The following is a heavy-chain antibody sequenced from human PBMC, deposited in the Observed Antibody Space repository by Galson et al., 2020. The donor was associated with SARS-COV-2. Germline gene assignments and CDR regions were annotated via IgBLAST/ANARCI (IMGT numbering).Heavy chain of an antibody. J-gene: IGHJ2*01. D-gene: IGHD2-2*01. CDR1: GFTFSDHT. CDR3: VRPVDCVRTSCLWSFDL. CDR2: TSYNGNAK. Sequence: GESLKISCEASGFTFSDHTMHWVRQAPGKGLEWVAITSYNGNAKYYADSVKGRFAISRDNSKNTLYLQMNSLRPQDTAVYYCVRPVDCVRTSCLWSFDLWGRGALVTVSS. V-gene: IGHV3-30*09.